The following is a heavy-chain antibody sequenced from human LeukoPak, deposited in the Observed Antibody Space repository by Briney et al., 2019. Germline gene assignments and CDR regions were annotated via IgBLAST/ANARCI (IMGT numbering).Heavy chain of an antibody. Sequence: GGSLRLSCAASGFTFSSYSMNWVRQAPGKGLEWVSSISSSSSYIYYADSVKGRFTISRDNAKNSLYLQMNSLRAEDTAVYYCARVPAAGSYYDQDYWGQGTLVTVSS. V-gene: IGHV3-21*01. CDR1: GFTFSSYS. D-gene: IGHD1-26*01. CDR2: ISSSSSYI. J-gene: IGHJ4*02. CDR3: ARVPAAGSYYDQDY.